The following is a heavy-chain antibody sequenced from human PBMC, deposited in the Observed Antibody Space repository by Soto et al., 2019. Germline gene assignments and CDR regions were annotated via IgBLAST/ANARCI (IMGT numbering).Heavy chain of an antibody. CDR1: GYTFTSYD. CDR2: ISAYNGNT. D-gene: IGHD6-19*01. J-gene: IGHJ3*02. V-gene: IGHV1-18*01. Sequence: GASVKVSCKAPGYTFTSYDITCVRQAPGQGHEWMGWISAYNGNTNYAQKLQGRVTMTTDTSTSTAYMELRSLRSDDTAVYYCARLVGSGWYVGAFDIWGQRTMVTVS. CDR3: ARLVGSGWYVGAFDI.